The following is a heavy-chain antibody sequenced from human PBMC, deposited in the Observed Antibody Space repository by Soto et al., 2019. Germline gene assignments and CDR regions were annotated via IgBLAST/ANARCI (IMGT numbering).Heavy chain of an antibody. J-gene: IGHJ4*02. CDR2: ISYDGSNK. CDR3: ARDGRYSYGTFDY. D-gene: IGHD5-18*01. Sequence: QVQLVESGGGVVQPGRSLRLSCAASGFTFSSYAMHWVRQAPGKGLEWVAVISYDGSNKYYADSVKGRFTISRDNSKNTLYLKMNCLRAEDTSVYYCARDGRYSYGTFDYWGQGTLVTVSS. V-gene: IGHV3-30-3*01. CDR1: GFTFSSYA.